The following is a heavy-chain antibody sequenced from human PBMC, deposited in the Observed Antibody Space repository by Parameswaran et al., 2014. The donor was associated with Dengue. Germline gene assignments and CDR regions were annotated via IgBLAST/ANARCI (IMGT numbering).Heavy chain of an antibody. J-gene: IGHJ6*02. CDR2: SIIVEAP. CDR3: ARGLRGGSYTRPYYYYYGMDV. D-gene: IGHD1-26*01. V-gene: IGHV4-34*01. Sequence: WIRQPPGRGWSGLGKSIIVEAPTTTRPSKSRVTISVDTSKNQFSLKLSSVTAADTAVYYCARGLRGGSYTRPYYYYYGMDVWGQGTTVTVSS.